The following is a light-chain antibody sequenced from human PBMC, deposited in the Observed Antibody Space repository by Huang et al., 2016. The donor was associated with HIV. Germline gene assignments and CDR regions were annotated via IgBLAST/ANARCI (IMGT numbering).Light chain of an antibody. V-gene: IGKV4-1*01. Sequence: DIVMTQSPDSLAVSPGERATINCKSSQTVLYSLNKKSYLDGVQQKPGRPPKLLIYWATTRESGVPDRFSGSGSGTDFTLTINNLQAEDVAVYFCLQYYSVPQTFGHGTKVEIK. CDR3: LQYYSVPQT. J-gene: IGKJ1*01. CDR1: QTVLYSLNKKSY. CDR2: WAT.